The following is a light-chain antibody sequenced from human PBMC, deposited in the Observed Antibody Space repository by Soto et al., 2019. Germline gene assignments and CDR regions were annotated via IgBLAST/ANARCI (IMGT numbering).Light chain of an antibody. CDR2: EVT. J-gene: IGLJ1*01. CDR3: SSYGGSNNFV. CDR1: SSDIGGYNF. Sequence: LTQPPSASGSPGQSVTISCTGTSSDIGGYNFVSWYQQFPGKAPKLIIYEVTKRPSGVPDRFSGSKSGNTASLTVSGLQTADEADYYCSSYGGSNNFVFGTGTKVTVL. V-gene: IGLV2-8*01.